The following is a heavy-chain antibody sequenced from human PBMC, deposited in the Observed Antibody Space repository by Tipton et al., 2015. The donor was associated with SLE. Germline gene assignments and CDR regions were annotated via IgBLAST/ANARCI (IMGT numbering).Heavy chain of an antibody. Sequence: LRLSCTVSGGSISSSSYYWGWVRQPPGKGLEWIGEINHSGSTNYNPSLKSRVTISVDTSKNQVSLRLTSVTAADTAVDTCARHYNLFRAFDSWGQGTLVTVSS. V-gene: IGHV4-39*07. CDR3: ARHYNLFRAFDS. CDR1: GGSISSSSYY. J-gene: IGHJ4*02. D-gene: IGHD3-3*01. CDR2: INHSGST.